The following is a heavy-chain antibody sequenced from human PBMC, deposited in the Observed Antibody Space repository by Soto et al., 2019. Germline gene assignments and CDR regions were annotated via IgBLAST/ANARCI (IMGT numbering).Heavy chain of an antibody. V-gene: IGHV4-39*01. CDR3: AGERQSWLHDTNWFDP. Sequence: QLQLQESGPGLVKPSETLSLTCTVSGGSISSSSYYWGWIRQPPGKGLEWIGSIYYSGSTYYNPSLKSRVTISVDTSKNQFSLKLSSVTAADTAVYYCAGERQSWLHDTNWFDPWGQGTLVTVSS. CDR1: GGSISSSSYY. J-gene: IGHJ5*02. D-gene: IGHD3-9*01. CDR2: IYYSGST.